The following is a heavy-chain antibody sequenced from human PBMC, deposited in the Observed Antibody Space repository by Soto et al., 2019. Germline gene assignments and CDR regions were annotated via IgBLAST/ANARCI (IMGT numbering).Heavy chain of an antibody. CDR3: AGSGSYRYYGMDV. CDR1: GFTFSSYW. Sequence: GGSLRLSCAASGFTFSSYWMHWVRQAPGKGLVWVSRINSDGSSTSYADSVKGRFTISRDNAKNTLYLQMNSLRAEDTAVYYCAGSGSYRYYGMDVWGQGTTVTVSS. V-gene: IGHV3-74*01. D-gene: IGHD3-10*01. CDR2: INSDGSST. J-gene: IGHJ6*02.